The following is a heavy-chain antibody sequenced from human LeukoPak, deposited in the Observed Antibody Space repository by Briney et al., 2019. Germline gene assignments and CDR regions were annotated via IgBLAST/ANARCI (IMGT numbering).Heavy chain of an antibody. Sequence: GGSLSLSCAASGFTFSSHWMSWVRQAPGKGLEWVANIKKDGSGKDYLDSVKGRFTISRDNPKNSLFLQLNSLRGEDTAVYYCARDYSYGYDAFDMWGEGTMVTVSS. CDR2: IKKDGSGK. CDR3: ARDYSYGYDAFDM. CDR1: GFTFSSHW. V-gene: IGHV3-7*01. D-gene: IGHD5-18*01. J-gene: IGHJ3*02.